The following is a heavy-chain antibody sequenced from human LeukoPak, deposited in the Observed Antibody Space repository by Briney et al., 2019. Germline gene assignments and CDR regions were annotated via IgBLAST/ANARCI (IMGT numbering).Heavy chain of an antibody. CDR2: INPNSGGT. V-gene: IGHV1-2*02. Sequence: ASVKVSCKASGYTFTGYYMHWVRQAPGQGLEWMGWINPNSGGTNYAQKFQGRVTMTRDKSISTAYLQWSSLKASDTAMYYCARQTRYGPSDSWGQGTLVTVSS. J-gene: IGHJ4*02. CDR3: ARQTRYGPSDS. CDR1: GYTFTGYY. D-gene: IGHD3-9*01.